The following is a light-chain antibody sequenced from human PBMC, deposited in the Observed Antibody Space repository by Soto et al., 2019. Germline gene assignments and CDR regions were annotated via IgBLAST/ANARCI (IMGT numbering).Light chain of an antibody. Sequence: EIVMTQSPATLSVSPGERATLSCRASQSVSSNLAWYQQKPGQAPRLLIYGASTRATGIPARFSGSGSGTEFTXTXXXXXXEDFAVYYCQQSNTFGQGTRXEIK. J-gene: IGKJ5*01. CDR3: QQSNT. CDR1: QSVSSN. CDR2: GAS. V-gene: IGKV3-15*01.